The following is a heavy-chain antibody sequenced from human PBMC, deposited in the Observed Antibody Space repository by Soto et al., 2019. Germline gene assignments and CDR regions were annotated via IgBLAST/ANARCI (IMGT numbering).Heavy chain of an antibody. CDR3: AKDVATGRGCIEYLVY. J-gene: IGHJ4*02. CDR1: GFTLSSYA. Sequence: GGSLRLSCAASGFTLSSYAMSWVRQAPGKGLEWVSAISGGGNTYYADSVKCRFTISRDNSTSTLHLQLNSLRAEDTAVYSCAKDVATGRGCIEYLVYWYQEALVTVSS. D-gene: IGHD5-12*01. CDR2: ISGGGNT. V-gene: IGHV3-23*01.